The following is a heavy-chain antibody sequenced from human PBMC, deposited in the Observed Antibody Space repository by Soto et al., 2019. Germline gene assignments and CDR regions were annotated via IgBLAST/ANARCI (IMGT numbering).Heavy chain of an antibody. D-gene: IGHD6-25*01. CDR3: ARYQEAAAFND. V-gene: IGHV1-8*01. Sequence: QVQLVQSGAEVRKPGASVKVSCKASGFPFTSLDINWVRQAPGQGLEWVGYMTPSGYIGFAQKFRGRASMTRDASTSTVSMELSSLRSDDTAVYYCARYQEAAAFNDWGQGTLVTVSS. CDR2: MTPSGYI. CDR1: GFPFTSLD. J-gene: IGHJ4*02.